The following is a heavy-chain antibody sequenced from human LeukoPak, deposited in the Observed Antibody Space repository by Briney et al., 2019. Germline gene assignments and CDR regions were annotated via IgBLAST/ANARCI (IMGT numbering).Heavy chain of an antibody. CDR1: GFTFSTYA. J-gene: IGHJ6*02. CDR3: AKVRAADTNYYYYYGMDV. D-gene: IGHD6-13*01. Sequence: GGSLRLSCAASGFTFSTYAMSWVRQAPGKGLEWVSTMTGSGGRTYYADSVKGRFTISRDNSKDTLYLQMNSLRAEDAAVYYCAKVRAADTNYYYYYGMDVWGQGTTVTVSS. V-gene: IGHV3-23*01. CDR2: MTGSGGRT.